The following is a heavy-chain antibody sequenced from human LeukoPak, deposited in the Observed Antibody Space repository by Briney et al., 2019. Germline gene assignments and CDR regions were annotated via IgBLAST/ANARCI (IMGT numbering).Heavy chain of an antibody. V-gene: IGHV3-30*02. Sequence: GGSLRLSCAASGFTFSSYEMNWVRQAPGMGLEWVAFIRYDGGNTYYADSVKGRFTISRDNSKNTMYLQMNSLNAEDTAVYYCAKDEVVPGYYYTDVWGRGTTVTISS. CDR2: IRYDGGNT. J-gene: IGHJ6*03. D-gene: IGHD2-2*01. CDR1: GFTFSSYE. CDR3: AKDEVVPGYYYTDV.